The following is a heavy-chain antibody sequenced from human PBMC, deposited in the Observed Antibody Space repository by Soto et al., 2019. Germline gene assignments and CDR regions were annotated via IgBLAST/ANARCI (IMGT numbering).Heavy chain of an antibody. V-gene: IGHV4-59*01. Sequence: QVQLQESGPGLVKPSETLSLTCAVSGGSFSSSYWSWVRQPPGKGLEWIGYIYYNGGAYYNPSLKSRVTMSVDTSKKQLSLKLSSVTAADTAVYYCARVRYYDSSGYWWYFDYWGQGTLVTVSS. D-gene: IGHD3-22*01. J-gene: IGHJ4*01. CDR3: ARVRYYDSSGYWWYFDY. CDR1: GGSFSSSY. CDR2: IYYNGGA.